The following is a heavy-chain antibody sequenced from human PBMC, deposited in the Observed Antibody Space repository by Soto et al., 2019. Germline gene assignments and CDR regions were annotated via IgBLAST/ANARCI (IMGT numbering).Heavy chain of an antibody. J-gene: IGHJ4*02. CDR1: GFTFSSYS. CDR2: ISSSSSYI. Sequence: GGSLRLSCAASGFTFSSYSMNWVRQAPGKGLEWVSSISSSSSYIYYADSVKGRFTISRDNAKNSLYLQMNSLRAEDTAVYYCARSSLWQLLLLYWGQGTLVTVSS. CDR3: ARSSLWQLLLLY. V-gene: IGHV3-21*01. D-gene: IGHD2-15*01.